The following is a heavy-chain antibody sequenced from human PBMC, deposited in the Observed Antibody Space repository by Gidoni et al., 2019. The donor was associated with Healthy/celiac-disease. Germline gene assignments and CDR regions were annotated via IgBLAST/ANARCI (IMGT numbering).Heavy chain of an antibody. CDR2: IWYDGSNK. D-gene: IGHD3-3*01. CDR1: GFTFSSYG. Sequence: QVQLVESGGGVVQPGRSLRLSCAASGFTFSSYGMHWVRQAPGKGLEWVAVIWYDGSNKYYADSVKGRFTISRDNSKNTLYLQMNSLRAEDTAVYYCARGLRDVLRFLEWSPFDYWGQGTLVTVSS. V-gene: IGHV3-33*01. J-gene: IGHJ4*02. CDR3: ARGLRDVLRFLEWSPFDY.